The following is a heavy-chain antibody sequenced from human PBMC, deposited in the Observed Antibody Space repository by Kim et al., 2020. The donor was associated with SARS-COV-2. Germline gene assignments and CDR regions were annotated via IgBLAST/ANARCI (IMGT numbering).Heavy chain of an antibody. CDR2: ISAYNGNT. CDR1: GYTFTSYG. V-gene: IGHV1-18*01. J-gene: IGHJ6*02. Sequence: ASVKVSCKASGYTFTSYGISWVRQAPGQGLEWMGWISAYNGNTNYAQKLQGRVTMTTDTSTSTAYMELRSLRSDDTAVYYCARDPGGDYGGQYYYYGMDVWGQGTTVTVSS. D-gene: IGHD4-17*01. CDR3: ARDPGGDYGGQYYYYGMDV.